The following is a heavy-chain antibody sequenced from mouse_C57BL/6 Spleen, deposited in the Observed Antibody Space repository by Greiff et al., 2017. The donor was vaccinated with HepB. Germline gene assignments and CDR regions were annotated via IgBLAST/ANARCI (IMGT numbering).Heavy chain of an antibody. CDR2: INPSNGGT. V-gene: IGHV1-53*01. D-gene: IGHD1-1*01. CDR3: ARLITTVVEYAMDY. J-gene: IGHJ4*01. CDR1: GYTFTSYW. Sequence: QVQLKEPGTELVKPGASVKLSCKASGYTFTSYWMHWVKQRPGQGLEWIGNINPSNGGTNYNEKFKSKATLTVDKSSSTAYMQLSSLTSEDSAVYYCARLITTVVEYAMDYWGQGTSVTVSS.